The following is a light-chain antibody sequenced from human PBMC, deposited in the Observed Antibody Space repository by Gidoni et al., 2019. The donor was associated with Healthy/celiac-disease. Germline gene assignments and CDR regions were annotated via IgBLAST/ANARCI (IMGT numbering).Light chain of an antibody. V-gene: IGLV1-40*01. Sequence: QSVLTQPPSVSGAPGQRVPISCTGSSSNIGAGYDVHWYQQPPGTAPKLLIYGNSNRPSGVPDRFSGSKSGTSASLAITGLQAEDEADYYCQSYDSSLSGPYVFGTGTKVTVL. CDR3: QSYDSSLSGPYV. CDR2: GNS. J-gene: IGLJ1*01. CDR1: SSNIGAGYD.